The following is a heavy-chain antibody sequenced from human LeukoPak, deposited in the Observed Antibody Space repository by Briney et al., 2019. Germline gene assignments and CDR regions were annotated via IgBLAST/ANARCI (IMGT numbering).Heavy chain of an antibody. V-gene: IGHV3-23*01. CDR3: AKGGTELVRYFDWLLDY. Sequence: GGSLRLSCAASGITSGTYPMSWVRQAPGKGLEWVSAMSGSGASIYYADSVKGRFTISRDNSKNTLYLQMNSLRAEDTAVYYCAKGGTELVRYFDWLLDYWGQGTLVTVSS. CDR2: MSGSGASI. CDR1: GITSGTYP. J-gene: IGHJ4*02. D-gene: IGHD3-9*01.